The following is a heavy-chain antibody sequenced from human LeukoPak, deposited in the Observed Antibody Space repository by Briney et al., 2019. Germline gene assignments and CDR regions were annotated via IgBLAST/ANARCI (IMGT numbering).Heavy chain of an antibody. CDR1: GGSISSGGYY. Sequence: PSETLSLTCTVSGGSISSGGYYRRWIRQHPGKGLEWIVYIYYSGSTYYNPSLKSRVTISVDTSKNQFSLKLSSVTAADTAVYYCARETRIVVVPAGTNWFDPWGQGTLVTVSS. CDR2: IYYSGST. J-gene: IGHJ5*02. V-gene: IGHV4-31*03. D-gene: IGHD2-2*01. CDR3: ARETRIVVVPAGTNWFDP.